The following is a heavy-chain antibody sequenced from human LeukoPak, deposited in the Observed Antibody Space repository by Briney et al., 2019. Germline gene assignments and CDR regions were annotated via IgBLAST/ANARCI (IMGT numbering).Heavy chain of an antibody. Sequence: SVKVSCKASGGTFSSYAISWVRQAPGQGLEWMGGIIPIFGTANYAQKFQGRVTITADESASTAYMELSSLRSEDTAVYYCAREYSSSWYGAGYFDYWGQGTLVTVSS. CDR3: AREYSSSWYGAGYFDY. CDR1: GGTFSSYA. D-gene: IGHD6-13*01. V-gene: IGHV1-69*01. J-gene: IGHJ4*02. CDR2: IIPIFGTA.